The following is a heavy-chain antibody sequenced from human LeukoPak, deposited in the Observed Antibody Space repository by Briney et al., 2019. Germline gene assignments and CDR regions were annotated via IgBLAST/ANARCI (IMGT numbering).Heavy chain of an antibody. CDR2: VNPNTGGT. Sequence: ASVKVSCKASGYTITGYYLHWVRQAPGQGLEWMGWVNPNTGGTNYTQKFQGRVTITRDTSITTAYMELSRLRSDDTAVYYCAKNLGAVAATNWFDPWGQGTLVTVSS. CDR1: GYTITGYY. D-gene: IGHD6-19*01. V-gene: IGHV1-2*02. J-gene: IGHJ5*02. CDR3: AKNLGAVAATNWFDP.